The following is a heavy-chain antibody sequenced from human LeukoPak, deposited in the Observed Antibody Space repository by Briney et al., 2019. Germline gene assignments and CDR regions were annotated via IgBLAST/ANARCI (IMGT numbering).Heavy chain of an antibody. D-gene: IGHD1-26*01. J-gene: IGHJ4*02. CDR3: AKAPWDY. V-gene: IGHV3-23*01. CDR1: GFTFRSYA. Sequence: GGSLRLSCAASGFTFRSYAMSWVRQAPGKGLEWLSAISSSGATTYYPDSVKGRFTISRDNSKNTLYLQMNSLRADDTAVYYCAKAPWDYWGQGTLVTVSS. CDR2: ISSSGATT.